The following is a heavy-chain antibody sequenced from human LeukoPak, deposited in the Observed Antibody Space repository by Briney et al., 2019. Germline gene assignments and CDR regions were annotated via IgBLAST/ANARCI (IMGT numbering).Heavy chain of an antibody. J-gene: IGHJ3*02. D-gene: IGHD6-6*01. CDR3: AQYSSSSNEAFDI. CDR2: INPNSGGT. CDR1: GYTFTVYY. Sequence: ASVTVSCTASGYTFTVYYMHWVRQAPGQGLEWMGWINPNSGGTNYAQKFQGRVTMTRDTSISTAYMELSRLRSDDTAVYHCAQYSSSSNEAFDIWGQGTMVTVSS. V-gene: IGHV1-2*02.